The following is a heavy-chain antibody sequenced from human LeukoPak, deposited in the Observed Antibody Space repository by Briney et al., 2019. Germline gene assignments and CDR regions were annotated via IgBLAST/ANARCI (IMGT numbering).Heavy chain of an antibody. Sequence: SETLSLTCTVSGGSISSHYWTWIRQPPGRGLEWIGYIYFTGSTNYNPSLKSRVTISVNMSNNRFSLNLNSVTAADTAVYFCARGGAFLTDWGQGTLVTVSS. J-gene: IGHJ4*02. V-gene: IGHV4-59*08. CDR3: ARGGAFLTD. D-gene: IGHD1-26*01. CDR2: IYFTGST. CDR1: GGSISSHY.